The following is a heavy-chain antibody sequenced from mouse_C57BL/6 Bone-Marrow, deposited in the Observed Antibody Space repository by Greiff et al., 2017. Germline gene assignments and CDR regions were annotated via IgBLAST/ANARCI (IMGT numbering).Heavy chain of an antibody. CDR3: ATDWGYFDY. CDR1: GYAFSSSW. CDR2: IYPGDGDT. V-gene: IGHV1-82*01. J-gene: IGHJ2*01. Sequence: VQRVESGPELVKPGASVKISCKASGYAFSSSWMNWVKQRPGKGLEWIGRIYPGDGDTNYNGKFKGKATLTADKSSSTAYMQLSSLTSEDSAVYFCATDWGYFDYWGQGTTLTVSS.